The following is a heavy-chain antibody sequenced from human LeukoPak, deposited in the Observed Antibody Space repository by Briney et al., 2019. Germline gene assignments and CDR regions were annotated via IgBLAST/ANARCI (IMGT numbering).Heavy chain of an antibody. CDR3: ARDLVVVTGLRTRGSFDI. J-gene: IGHJ3*02. D-gene: IGHD2-21*02. V-gene: IGHV1-46*01. CDR1: GYNFTSYY. Sequence: ASVKVSCKASGYNFTSYYMHWVRQAPGQGLEWMGIINPSGGTTSYAQRFQGRVTVTRDTSTSTVYMELSSLRSEDTAVYYCARDLVVVTGLRTRGSFDIWGQGTMVTVSS. CDR2: INPSGGTT.